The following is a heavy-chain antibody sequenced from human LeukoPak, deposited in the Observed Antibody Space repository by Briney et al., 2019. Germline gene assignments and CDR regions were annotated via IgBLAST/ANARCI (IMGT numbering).Heavy chain of an antibody. Sequence: GGSLRLSCAASGFTFSSYSMNWVRQAPGKGLEWVSYISSSSSTIYYADSVKGRFTISRDNAKNSLYLQMNSLRAEDTAVYYCARDSIAARPGLYNWFDPWGQGTLVTVSS. CDR2: ISSSSSTI. CDR1: GFTFSSYS. V-gene: IGHV3-48*01. J-gene: IGHJ5*02. CDR3: ARDSIAARPGLYNWFDP. D-gene: IGHD6-6*01.